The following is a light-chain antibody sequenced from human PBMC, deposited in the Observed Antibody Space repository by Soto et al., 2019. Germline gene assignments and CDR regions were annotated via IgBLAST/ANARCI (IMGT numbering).Light chain of an antibody. V-gene: IGKV1-39*01. CDR1: QSGGNC. CDR2: AAS. J-gene: IGKJ1*01. CDR3: QQSFTTWT. Sequence: DIQMTQSPSSLSASVGDRVTITCRASQSGGNCLNWYQQKPGLPPKYLIYAASNLQSGVPSRFRGSGSGTDFTLTISNLQPEDFATYCCQQSFTTWTFGQGTVVEVK.